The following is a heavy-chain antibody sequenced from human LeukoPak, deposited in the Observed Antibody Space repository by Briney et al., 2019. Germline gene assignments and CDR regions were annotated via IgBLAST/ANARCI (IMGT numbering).Heavy chain of an antibody. Sequence: GGSLRLSCAASGFTFSSYSMNWVRQAPGKGLEWVSSISSSSSYIYYADSVKGRFTISRDNAKNSLYLQMNSLRAEDTAVYYCARGYLADYYDSSGSYVHWGQGTLVTVSS. V-gene: IGHV3-21*01. CDR2: ISSSSSYI. J-gene: IGHJ4*02. D-gene: IGHD3-22*01. CDR1: GFTFSSYS. CDR3: ARGYLADYYDSSGSYVH.